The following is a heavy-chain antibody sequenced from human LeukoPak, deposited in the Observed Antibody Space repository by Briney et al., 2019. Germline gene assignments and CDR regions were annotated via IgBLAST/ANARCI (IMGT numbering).Heavy chain of an antibody. CDR2: IYYSGST. CDR1: GGSISSHY. J-gene: IGHJ4*02. Sequence: SETLSLTCTVSGGSISSHYWSWIRQPPGKGLEWIGYIYYSGSTNYNPSLKSRVTISVDTSKNQFSLKLSSVTAADTAVYYCARGTGSSSPPYFDYWGQGTLVTVSS. D-gene: IGHD6-6*01. V-gene: IGHV4-59*11. CDR3: ARGTGSSSPPYFDY.